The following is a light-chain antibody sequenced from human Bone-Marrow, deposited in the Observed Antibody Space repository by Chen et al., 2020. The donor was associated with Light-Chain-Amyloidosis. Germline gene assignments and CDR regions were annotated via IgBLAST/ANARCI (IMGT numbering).Light chain of an antibody. V-gene: IGLV6-57*01. J-gene: IGLJ3*02. Sequence: NFMLTQPHSVSESPGKTVIISCTRSSGSIATNYVQWYQQRPGSYPTTVIYEDDQRPSGVPDRFSGSIDRASNAASLTISGLKTEDEADYYCQSYQGSSQGVFGGGTKLTVL. CDR2: EDD. CDR3: QSYQGSSQGV. CDR1: SGSIATNY.